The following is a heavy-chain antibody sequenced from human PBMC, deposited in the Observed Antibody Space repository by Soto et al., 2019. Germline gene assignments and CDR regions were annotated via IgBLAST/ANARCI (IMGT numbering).Heavy chain of an antibody. CDR3: GRSCSGGSCKGWFDP. V-gene: IGHV3-48*02. J-gene: IGHJ5*02. CDR2: ISGSSSGI. D-gene: IGHD2-15*01. CDR1: GFSFSSYS. Sequence: EVQLVESGGGLVQTGGSLRLSCAASGFSFSSYSMNWVRQAPGKGLEWVSYISGSSSGIYYADSVKGRFTISRDNAKNSLYLQMNSLRDEDTAVYYCGRSCSGGSCKGWFDPWGQGTLVTVPS.